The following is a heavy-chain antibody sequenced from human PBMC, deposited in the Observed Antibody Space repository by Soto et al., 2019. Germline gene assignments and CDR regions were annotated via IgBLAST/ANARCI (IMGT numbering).Heavy chain of an antibody. V-gene: IGHV4-34*01. D-gene: IGHD4-17*01. J-gene: IGHJ4*02. CDR3: ARGTDPTTVGIFDY. Sequence: QVQLQQWGAGLLKPSETLSLTCAVYGGSFSGYYWSWIRQPPGKGLEWIGEINHSGSTNYNPSLKSRVTISVDTSKNQFSLKLSSVTAADTAVYYCARGTDPTTVGIFDYWGQGTLVTVSS. CDR2: INHSGST. CDR1: GGSFSGYY.